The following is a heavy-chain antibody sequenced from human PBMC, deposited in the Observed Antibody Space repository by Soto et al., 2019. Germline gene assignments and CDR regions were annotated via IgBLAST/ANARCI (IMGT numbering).Heavy chain of an antibody. Sequence: ASVKVSCKASGYTFTSYYMHWVRQAPGQGLEWMGIINPSGGSTSYAQKFQGRVTMTRDASTSTVYMELSSLRSEDTAVYYCARAYYYDSSGYYYLGPYFDYWGQGTLVTVSS. V-gene: IGHV1-46*01. J-gene: IGHJ4*02. CDR1: GYTFTSYY. CDR2: INPSGGST. D-gene: IGHD3-22*01. CDR3: ARAYYYDSSGYYYLGPYFDY.